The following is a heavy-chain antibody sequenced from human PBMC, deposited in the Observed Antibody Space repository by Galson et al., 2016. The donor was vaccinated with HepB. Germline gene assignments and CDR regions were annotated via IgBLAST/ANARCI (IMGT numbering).Heavy chain of an antibody. CDR2: IWYDGSEK. V-gene: IGHV3-33*01. J-gene: IGHJ2*01. CDR1: GFNFGSYG. D-gene: IGHD7-27*01. CDR3: ARAVYSDTGGSSRYFDL. Sequence: SLRLSCAASGFNFGSYGMHWVRQAPGKGLDWVSVIWYDGSEKYYTDSVEVRFTISKDNSKKTLFLQMNNVRADDTAVYYCARAVYSDTGGSSRYFDLWGRGTPVTVSS.